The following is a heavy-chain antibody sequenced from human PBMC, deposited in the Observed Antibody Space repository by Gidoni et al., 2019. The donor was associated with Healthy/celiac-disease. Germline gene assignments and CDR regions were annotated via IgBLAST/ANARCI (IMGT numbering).Heavy chain of an antibody. J-gene: IGHJ1*01. CDR2: IYHSGST. V-gene: IGHV4-38-2*02. CDR3: ASRTSEAGGSEYFQH. D-gene: IGHD3-16*01. CDR1: GYSIISGYY. Sequence: QVQLQESGPGLATPSETLSLTSTASGYSIISGYYWGWIRQPPGKGLEWIGSIYHSGSTYYNPSLKSRVNISVDTSKNQFSLKLSSVTAADTAVYYGASRTSEAGGSEYFQHWGQGTLVTVSS.